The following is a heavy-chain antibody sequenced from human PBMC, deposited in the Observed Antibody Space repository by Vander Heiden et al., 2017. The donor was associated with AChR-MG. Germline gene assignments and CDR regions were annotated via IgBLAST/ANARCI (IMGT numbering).Heavy chain of an antibody. CDR2: IYYSGST. Sequence: QVQLQESGPGLVKPSQTLSLTCTVPGGSISSGDYYWSWIRQPPGKGLEWIGYIYYSGSTYYNPSLKSRVTISVDTSKNQFSLKLSSVTAADTAVYYCARVDPMVQGLIDYWGQGTLVTVSS. J-gene: IGHJ4*02. V-gene: IGHV4-30-4*01. CDR1: GGSISSGDYY. CDR3: ARVDPMVQGLIDY. D-gene: IGHD3-10*01.